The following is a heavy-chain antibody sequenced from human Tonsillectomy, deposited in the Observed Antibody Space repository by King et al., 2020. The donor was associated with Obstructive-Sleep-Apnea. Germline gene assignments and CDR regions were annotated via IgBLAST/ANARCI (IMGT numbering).Heavy chain of an antibody. CDR1: GFTFSSYA. V-gene: IGHV3-23*04. J-gene: IGHJ6*02. CDR2: ISGSGGST. Sequence: VQLVESGGGLVQPGGSLRLSCAASGFTFSSYAMSWVRQAPGKGLEWVSAISGSGGSTYYADSVKGRFTISRDNSKNTLYLQMNSLRAEDTAVYYCAKAGKGLLWFGELSYYYYGMDVWGQGTTVTVSS. D-gene: IGHD3-10*01. CDR3: AKAGKGLLWFGELSYYYYGMDV.